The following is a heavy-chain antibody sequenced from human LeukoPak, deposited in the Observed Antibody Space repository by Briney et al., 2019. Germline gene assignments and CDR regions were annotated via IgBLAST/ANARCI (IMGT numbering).Heavy chain of an antibody. Sequence: PGGSLRLSCAASGFTLSNFAMTWVRQAPGQGLEWVSSITGSGALTYYADSVKGRFTLSRDNAKNSLYLQMNSLRAEDTAVYYCARDRDPGYYDTNGYRRINAFDILGQGTMVTVSS. CDR2: ITGSGALT. V-gene: IGHV3-23*01. CDR3: ARDRDPGYYDTNGYRRINAFDI. D-gene: IGHD3-22*01. CDR1: GFTLSNFA. J-gene: IGHJ3*02.